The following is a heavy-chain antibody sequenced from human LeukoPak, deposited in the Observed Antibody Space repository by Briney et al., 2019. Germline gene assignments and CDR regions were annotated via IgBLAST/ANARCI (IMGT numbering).Heavy chain of an antibody. J-gene: IGHJ3*02. CDR2: ISSSNI. Sequence: PGGSLRLSCVASGFTFSSYRMNWVRQAPGKGLEWFSSISSSNINYADSVKGRFTISRDNAKNSLYLQMNRLRAEDTAVYYCASDGYGAFDIWGQGTMVTVSS. CDR1: GFTFSSYR. D-gene: IGHD5-12*01. CDR3: ASDGYGAFDI. V-gene: IGHV3-21*01.